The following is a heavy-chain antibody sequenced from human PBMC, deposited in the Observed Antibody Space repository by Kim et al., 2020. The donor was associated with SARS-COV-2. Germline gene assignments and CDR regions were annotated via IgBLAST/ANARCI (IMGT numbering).Heavy chain of an antibody. D-gene: IGHD2-21*01. Sequence: AQKFQGRVTMTKDKSTRTAYMELRSMTSDDTAIYYCARDRVVVASSGFDSWGQGTLVTVS. J-gene: IGHJ4*02. V-gene: IGHV1-18*01. CDR3: ARDRVVVASSGFDS.